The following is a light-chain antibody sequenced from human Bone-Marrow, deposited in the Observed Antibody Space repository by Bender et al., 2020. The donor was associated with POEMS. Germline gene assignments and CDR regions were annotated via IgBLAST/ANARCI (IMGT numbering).Light chain of an antibody. V-gene: IGLV1-40*01. CDR2: ANI. CDR3: QAFDTSLSCWV. Sequence: QSVLTQPPSVSGAPGQRVTISCTGSNTNFGIGFVVNRYQVLPRTVPRLLIYANINRPSGVPDRFSGSKSGTSVTPSITGIHAEDEGDYYCQAFDTSLSCWVFSAGTKLTV. J-gene: IGLJ3*02. CDR1: NTNFGIGFV.